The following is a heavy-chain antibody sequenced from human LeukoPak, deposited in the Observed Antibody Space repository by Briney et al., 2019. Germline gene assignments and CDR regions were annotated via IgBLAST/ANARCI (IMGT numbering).Heavy chain of an antibody. V-gene: IGHV4-31*03. Sequence: SETLSLTCTVSGGSISSGGYYWSWIRQHPGKGLEWIGYIYHSGSTYYNPSLKSRVTISVDTSKNQFSLKLSSVTAADTAVYYCAREGPSSPDAFDIWGQGTMVTVSS. CDR1: GGSISSGGYY. CDR2: IYHSGST. J-gene: IGHJ3*02. CDR3: AREGPSSPDAFDI. D-gene: IGHD2-2*01.